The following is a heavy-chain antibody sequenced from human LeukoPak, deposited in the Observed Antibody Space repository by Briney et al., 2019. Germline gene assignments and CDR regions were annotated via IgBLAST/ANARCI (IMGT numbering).Heavy chain of an antibody. D-gene: IGHD3-22*01. J-gene: IGHJ5*02. Sequence: SVKVSCKASGFTFTSSAMQWVRQARGQRLEWIGWIVVGSGNTSYAQKFQGRVTMTRDTSTSTVYMELSSLRSEDTAMYYCAREPYYYDSSGYYPHWFDPWGQGTLVTVSS. CDR3: AREPYYYDSSGYYPHWFDP. V-gene: IGHV1-58*02. CDR1: GFTFTSSA. CDR2: IVVGSGNT.